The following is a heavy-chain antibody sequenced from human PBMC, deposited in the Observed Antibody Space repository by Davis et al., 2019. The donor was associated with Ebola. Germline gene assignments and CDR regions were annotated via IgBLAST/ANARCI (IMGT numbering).Heavy chain of an antibody. V-gene: IGHV4-59*01. CDR3: ARHGRFLEFDDFDI. D-gene: IGHD3-3*01. CDR2: IYYSGST. CDR1: GGSISSYY. J-gene: IGHJ3*02. Sequence: MPSETLSLTCTVSGGSISSYYWSWIRQPPGKGLEWIGYIYYSGSTNYNPSLKSRVTISVDTSKNQFSLKLSSVTAADTAVYYCARHGRFLEFDDFDIWGQGTMVTVSS.